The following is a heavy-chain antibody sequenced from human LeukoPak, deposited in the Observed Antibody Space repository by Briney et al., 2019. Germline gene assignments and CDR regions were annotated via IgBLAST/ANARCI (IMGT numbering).Heavy chain of an antibody. Sequence: GGSLRPSCAASGFTFSSYSMNWVRQAPGKGLEWVSSISSSSSYIYYADSVKGRFTISRDNAKNSLYLQMNSLRAEDTAVYYCAREREDGYNQAPFDYWGQGTLVTVSS. CDR1: GFTFSSYS. CDR3: AREREDGYNQAPFDY. CDR2: ISSSSSYI. V-gene: IGHV3-21*01. D-gene: IGHD5-24*01. J-gene: IGHJ4*02.